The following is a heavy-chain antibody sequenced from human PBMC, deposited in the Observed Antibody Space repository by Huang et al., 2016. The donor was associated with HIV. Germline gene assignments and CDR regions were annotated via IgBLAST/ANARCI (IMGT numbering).Heavy chain of an antibody. V-gene: IGHV3-74*02. CDR2: IESDGSST. D-gene: IGHD3-3*01. Sequence: EVELAESGGGSVRPGPSLRLSCVGSGFIFSDYWMPWVRQIPGKGRMWVARIESDGSSTSYADSVKGRFTIYRDKAKNTVYLQMSSLRVDDTAVYYCVRAKEKGYDFWSGYRYWGQGVQVTVSS. J-gene: IGHJ4*01. CDR1: GFIFSDYW. CDR3: VRAKEKGYDFWSGYRY.